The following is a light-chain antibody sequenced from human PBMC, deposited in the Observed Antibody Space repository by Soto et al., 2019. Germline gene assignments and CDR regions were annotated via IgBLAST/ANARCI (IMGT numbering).Light chain of an antibody. J-gene: IGLJ1*01. CDR2: DVS. Sequence: QSVLTQPASVSGSPRQSITISCTETSIDVGGYNYVSWYQQHPGKAPKLMIYDVSNRPSGVSNRFSGSKSGNTASLTISGLQAEDEADYYCSSYTSSSTRVFGTGTKVTV. V-gene: IGLV2-14*01. CDR1: SIDVGGYNY. CDR3: SSYTSSSTRV.